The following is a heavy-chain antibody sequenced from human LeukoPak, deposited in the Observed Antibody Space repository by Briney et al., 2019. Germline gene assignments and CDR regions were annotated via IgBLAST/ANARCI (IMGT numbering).Heavy chain of an antibody. D-gene: IGHD6-6*01. J-gene: IGHJ6*02. CDR3: ARGFGGSSYYYGMDV. Sequence: GGSLRLSCAASGFPVSTIYMSWVRQAPGKGLEWVSTIYSGDSTYYADSVKGRFTISRDNSKNTLYLQMNSLRAEETAVYYCARGFGGSSYYYGMDVWGQGTTVIISS. CDR1: GFPVSTIY. CDR2: IYSGDST. V-gene: IGHV3-53*01.